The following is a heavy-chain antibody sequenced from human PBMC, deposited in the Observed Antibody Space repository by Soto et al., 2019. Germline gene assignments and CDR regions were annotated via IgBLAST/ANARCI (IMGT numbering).Heavy chain of an antibody. CDR2: IWYDGSNK. Sequence: QVYLVESGGGVVQPGTSLRLSCAASGFTFSSYGMHWVRQTPGKGLDWVAVIWYDGSNKYYADSVKGRFTISRDNSKNTVYLQVNSLRVEDTGVYYCARAYGDWWYFDYWGQGTLVTVSS. CDR3: ARAYGDWWYFDY. D-gene: IGHD4-17*01. J-gene: IGHJ4*02. CDR1: GFTFSSYG. V-gene: IGHV3-33*01.